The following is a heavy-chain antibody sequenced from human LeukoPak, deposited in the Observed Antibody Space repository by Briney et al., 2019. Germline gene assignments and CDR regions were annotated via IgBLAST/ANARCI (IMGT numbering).Heavy chain of an antibody. CDR2: IIPILGIA. J-gene: IGHJ3*02. D-gene: IGHD6-19*01. Sequence: ASVKVSCKASGGTFSSYAISWLRQAPGQGLEWMGKIIPILGIANYAQKFQGRVTITADKSTSTAYMELSSLRSEDTAVYYCARGNRYIHFRIAVAGTSDAFDIWGQGTMVTVSS. CDR3: ARGNRYIHFRIAVAGTSDAFDI. V-gene: IGHV1-69*04. CDR1: GGTFSSYA.